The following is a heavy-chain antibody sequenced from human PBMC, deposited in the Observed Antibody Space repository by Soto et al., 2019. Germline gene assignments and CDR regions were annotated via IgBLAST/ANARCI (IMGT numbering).Heavy chain of an antibody. D-gene: IGHD3-22*01. CDR2: IIPIFGTA. J-gene: IGHJ3*02. V-gene: IGHV1-69*13. CDR1: GYIFTSYY. Sequence: GASVKVSCKASGYIFTSYYIHWVRQAPGQGLEWMGGIIPIFGTANYAQKFQGRVTITADESTSTAYMELSSLRSEDTAVYYCATGQITMIVEVAFDIWGQGTMVTVSS. CDR3: ATGQITMIVEVAFDI.